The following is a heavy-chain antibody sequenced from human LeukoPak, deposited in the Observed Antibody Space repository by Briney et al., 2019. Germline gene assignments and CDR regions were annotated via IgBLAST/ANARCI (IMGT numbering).Heavy chain of an antibody. J-gene: IGHJ4*02. D-gene: IGHD5-18*01. CDR1: RFNFSSYS. V-gene: IGHV3-21*04. CDR3: ATGIQLWWTFDS. Sequence: GGSLRLSCAASRFNFSSYSMNWVRQAPGKGLEWVSYISGSSDYIFHADSVKGRFTISRDNSKNTLSLQMSSLRAEDTAIYYCATGIQLWWTFDSWGQGTLVTVSS. CDR2: ISGSSDYI.